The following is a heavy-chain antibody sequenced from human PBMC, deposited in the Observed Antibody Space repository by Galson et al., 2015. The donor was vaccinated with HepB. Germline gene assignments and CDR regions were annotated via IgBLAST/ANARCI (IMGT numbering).Heavy chain of an antibody. Sequence: SLRLSCAASGFAFYNYGMHWVRQAPGKGLEWVAVISYDGSIKFYADSVKGRFTISRDSSMNTLYLQMNGLRVEDTALYFCAKPFSRYTTRGEGNYFDSWGQG. CDR3: AKPFSRYTTRGEGNYFDS. D-gene: IGHD1-1*01. CDR1: GFAFYNYG. J-gene: IGHJ4*02. V-gene: IGHV3-30*18. CDR2: ISYDGSIK.